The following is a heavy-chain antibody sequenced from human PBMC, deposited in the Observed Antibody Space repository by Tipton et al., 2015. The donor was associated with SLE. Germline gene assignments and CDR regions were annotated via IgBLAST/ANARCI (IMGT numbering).Heavy chain of an antibody. J-gene: IGHJ3*02. V-gene: IGHV4-38-2*02. CDR2: INHSGST. Sequence: TLSLTCTVSGYSISSGYYWGWIRQPPGKGLEWIGEINHSGSTNYNPSLKSRVTISVDTSKNQLSLKLSSVTAADTAVYYCARVMGPGQAFDIWGQGTMVTVSS. CDR3: ARVMGPGQAFDI. D-gene: IGHD5-24*01. CDR1: GYSISSGYY.